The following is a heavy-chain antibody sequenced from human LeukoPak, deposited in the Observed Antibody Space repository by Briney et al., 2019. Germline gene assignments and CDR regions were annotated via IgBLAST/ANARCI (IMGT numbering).Heavy chain of an antibody. CDR1: GYTFTSYG. D-gene: IGHD4-17*01. CDR2: ISAYNGNT. J-gene: IGHJ5*02. Sequence: ASVKVSCKASGYTFTSYGISWVRLAPGQGLEWMGWISAYNGNTNYAQKLQGRVTMTRNTSISTAYMELSSLRSEDTAVYYCARSGTVTTGWFDPWGQGTLVTVSS. CDR3: ARSGTVTTGWFDP. V-gene: IGHV1-18*01.